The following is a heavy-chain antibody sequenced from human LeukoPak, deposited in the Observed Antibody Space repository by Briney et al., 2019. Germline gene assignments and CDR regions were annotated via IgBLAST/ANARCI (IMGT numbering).Heavy chain of an antibody. CDR3: AASMVAVAGTASDV. D-gene: IGHD6-19*01. CDR2: MSPSTGEI. Sequence: ASVKVSFKASGYTFTAYYIHWVRQAPGQGLEWMAWMSPSTGEIAFTQRFQGRVTMTRDTSISTAYMELTRLTSDDTAMYYCAASMVAVAGTASDVWGQGTLVTVSS. CDR1: GYTFTAYY. J-gene: IGHJ3*01. V-gene: IGHV1-2*02.